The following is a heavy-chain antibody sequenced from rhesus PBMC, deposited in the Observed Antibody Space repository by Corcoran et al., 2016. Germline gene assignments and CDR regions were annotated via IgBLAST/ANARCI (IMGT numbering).Heavy chain of an antibody. D-gene: IGHD5-42*01. Sequence: QVQLQESGPGLVKPSETLSLTCAVPGYSISSGYGWSWIRLPPGRGLEWIGNSGGNRGSNNYNPSLKSRVTISRDTSKNQFSLKLSAVTAADTAVYYCARDISTRGYFDYWGQGVLVTVSS. CDR3: ARDISTRGYFDY. CDR1: GYSISSGYG. J-gene: IGHJ4*01. V-gene: IGHV4-127*01. CDR2: SGGNRGSN.